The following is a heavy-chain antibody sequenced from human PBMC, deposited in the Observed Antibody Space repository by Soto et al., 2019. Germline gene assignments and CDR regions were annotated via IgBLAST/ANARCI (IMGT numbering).Heavy chain of an antibody. D-gene: IGHD1-26*01. V-gene: IGHV3-73*02. CDR3: TRSGGSYSFGY. J-gene: IGHJ4*02. Sequence: EVQLVESEGGLVQPGESLKLSCAASGFTVSGSAVHWVRQASGKGLEWVGRIRSKTHNYATDYIASVKGRFTMSRDDSNNTAYLQMNGLKTDDTAVYYCTRSGGSYSFGYWGQGTLLTVSS. CDR1: GFTVSGSA. CDR2: IRSKTHNYAT.